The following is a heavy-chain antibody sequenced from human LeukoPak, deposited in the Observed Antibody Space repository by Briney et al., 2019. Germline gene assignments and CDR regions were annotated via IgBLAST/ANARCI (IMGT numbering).Heavy chain of an antibody. Sequence: SETLSLTCTVSGGSISSYYWSWIRQPAGKGLEWIGRIYTSGSTNYNPSLKSRVTISVDTSKNQFSLKLSSVTAADTAVYYCVGYCSGGSCYNYYYYGMDVWGQGTTVTVSS. CDR3: VGYCSGGSCYNYYYYGMDV. D-gene: IGHD2-15*01. V-gene: IGHV4-4*07. CDR1: GGSISSYY. CDR2: IYTSGST. J-gene: IGHJ6*02.